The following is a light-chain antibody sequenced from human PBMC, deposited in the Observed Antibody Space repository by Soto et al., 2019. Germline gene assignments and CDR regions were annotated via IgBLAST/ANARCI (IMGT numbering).Light chain of an antibody. J-gene: IGKJ2*01. Sequence: DLQMTQSPSSLSASVGDRVTITCRASQSISSYLNWYQQKPGKAPKLLIYAASSLQSGVPSRFSGSGSGTYFTLTISSLQPEDVATYYCQQSYSTPTFGQGTKLEIK. V-gene: IGKV1-39*01. CDR2: AAS. CDR3: QQSYSTPT. CDR1: QSISSY.